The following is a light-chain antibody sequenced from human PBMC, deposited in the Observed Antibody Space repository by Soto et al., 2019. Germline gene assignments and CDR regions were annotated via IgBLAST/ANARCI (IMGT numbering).Light chain of an antibody. V-gene: IGLV3-9*01. Sequence: SYELTQPLSVSLALGQTARITCGGNDIGSKNVHWYQQKPGQAPVLVIYRTTNRPSGIPERFSGSNSGNTATLIISSAQVGDEADYYCQVWDSSTDVAFGGGTKLTVL. J-gene: IGLJ2*01. CDR1: DIGSKN. CDR2: RTT. CDR3: QVWDSSTDVA.